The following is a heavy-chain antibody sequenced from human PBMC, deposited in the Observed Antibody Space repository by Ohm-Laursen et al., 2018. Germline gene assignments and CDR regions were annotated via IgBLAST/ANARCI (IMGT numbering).Heavy chain of an antibody. V-gene: IGHV4-34*01. CDR3: ARDWEGGYGMDV. D-gene: IGHD1-26*01. CDR2: ISYSGNT. J-gene: IGHJ6*02. CDR1: GGSFSGYD. Sequence: TLSLTCVVYGGSFSGYDWSWIRQPPGKGLEWIGKISYSGNTNYNPSLKSRVIISADTSKNQFSLKLSSVTAADTAVYYCARDWEGGYGMDVWGQGTTVTVSS.